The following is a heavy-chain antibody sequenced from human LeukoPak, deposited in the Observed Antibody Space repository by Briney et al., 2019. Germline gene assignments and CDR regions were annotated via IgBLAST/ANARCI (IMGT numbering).Heavy chain of an antibody. CDR2: ISYDGSNK. V-gene: IGHV3-30-3*01. CDR1: GFTFSSYA. CDR3: ARVGIAVAGPPSAFDI. Sequence: GGSLRLSCAASGFTFSSYAMHWVRQAPGKGLEWVAVISYDGSNKYYADSVKGRFTISRDNSKNTLYLQMNSLRAEDTAVYYCARVGIAVAGPPSAFDIWGQGTMVTVSS. J-gene: IGHJ3*02. D-gene: IGHD6-19*01.